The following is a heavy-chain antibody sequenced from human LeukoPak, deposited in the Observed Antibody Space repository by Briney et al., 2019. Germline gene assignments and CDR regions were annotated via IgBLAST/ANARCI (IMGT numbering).Heavy chain of an antibody. J-gene: IGHJ4*02. Sequence: GESLKISCKGSGYSFTSYWISWVRQMPGKGLEWMGRIDPSDSYTNYSPSFQGQVTISADKSITTAYLQWSSLKASDTAMYYCVLRRDGYKDWGQGTLVTVSS. V-gene: IGHV5-10-1*04. CDR1: GYSFTSYW. CDR2: IDPSDSYT. CDR3: VLRRDGYKD. D-gene: IGHD5-24*01.